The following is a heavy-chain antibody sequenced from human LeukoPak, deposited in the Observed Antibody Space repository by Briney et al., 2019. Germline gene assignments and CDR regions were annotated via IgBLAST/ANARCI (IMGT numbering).Heavy chain of an antibody. D-gene: IGHD3-10*02. J-gene: IGHJ6*04. Sequence: GGSLRLSCAASGFTLSSNWMTWVRQAPGKGLEWVANIKQDGSEKHYVDSVKGRFTISRDNVKNSLFLQMDSLRAEDTAVYYCAELGITMIGGVWGKGTTVTISS. CDR3: AELGITMIGGV. CDR2: IKQDGSEK. CDR1: GFTLSSNW. V-gene: IGHV3-7*01.